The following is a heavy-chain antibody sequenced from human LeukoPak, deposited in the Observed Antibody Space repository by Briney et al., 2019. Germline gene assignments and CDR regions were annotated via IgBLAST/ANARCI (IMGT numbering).Heavy chain of an antibody. Sequence: AGGSLRLSCAASGFTFSSYGMHWVRQAPGKGLEWVAVIWYDGSNKYYADSVKGRFTISRDNSKNTLYLQMNSLRAEDTAVYYCARGTSYYDSSGYGDFQHWGQGTLVTVSS. CDR3: ARGTSYYDSSGYGDFQH. J-gene: IGHJ1*01. CDR2: IWYDGSNK. CDR1: GFTFSSYG. V-gene: IGHV3-33*08. D-gene: IGHD3-22*01.